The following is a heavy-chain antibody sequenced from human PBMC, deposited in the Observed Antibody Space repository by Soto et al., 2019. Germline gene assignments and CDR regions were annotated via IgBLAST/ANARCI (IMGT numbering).Heavy chain of an antibody. J-gene: IGHJ6*04. V-gene: IGHV3-30*18. CDR2: VSFDGSHE. CDR1: GFTLSAYV. Sequence: QVQLVESGGGVVQPGRSLRLSCAASGFTLSAYVMHWVRQAPGKGLEWVAGVSFDGSHEYYADSVKGRFTTSRDNSKNTLYLQMNSLRSEDTAIYYCAKLSLGDYDYYGMDVWGEGTTVNVSS. CDR3: AKLSLGDYDYYGMDV. D-gene: IGHD3-16*01.